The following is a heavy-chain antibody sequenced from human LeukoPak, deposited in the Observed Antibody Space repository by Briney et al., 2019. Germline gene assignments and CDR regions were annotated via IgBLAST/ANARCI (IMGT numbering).Heavy chain of an antibody. CDR1: GSTFGDYA. CDR3: TRDIEAPFGLVGATACDY. V-gene: IGHV3-49*03. CDR2: IRSKAYGGTT. J-gene: IGHJ4*02. Sequence: GGSLRLSCTASGSTFGDYAMSWFRQAPGKGLEWVGFIRSKAYGGTTEYAASVKGRFTISRDDSKSIAYLQMNSLKTEDTAVYYCTRDIEAPFGLVGATACDYWGQGTLVTVSS. D-gene: IGHD1-26*01.